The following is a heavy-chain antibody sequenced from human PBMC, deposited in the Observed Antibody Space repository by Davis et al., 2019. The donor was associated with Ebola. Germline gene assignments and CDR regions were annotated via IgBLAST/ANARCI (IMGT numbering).Heavy chain of an antibody. D-gene: IGHD1-7*01. CDR2: VYHSGST. J-gene: IGHJ4*02. CDR3: ARRWYSWNYRGTFDY. Sequence: PGGSLRLSCAASGLIFSDFRMSWIRQPPGKGLEWIGSVYHSGSTYDNPSLKGRVTISVDKSKNQFYLRLSSVTAADTAVYYCARRWYSWNYRGTFDYWGQGTLVTVSS. V-gene: IGHV4-38-2*01. CDR1: GLIFSDFR.